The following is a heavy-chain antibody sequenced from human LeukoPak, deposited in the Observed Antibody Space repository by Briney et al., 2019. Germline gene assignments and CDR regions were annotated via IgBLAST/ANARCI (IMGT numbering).Heavy chain of an antibody. CDR2: ISSSSSTI. CDR1: GFTFSSYS. CDR3: AREVGDYGENWFDP. V-gene: IGHV3-48*01. Sequence: PGGSLRLSCAASGFTFSSYSMNWVRQAPGKGLEWVSYISSSSSTIYYADSVKGRFTISRDNAKNSLYLQMNSLRAEDTAVYYCAREVGDYGENWFDPWGQGTLVTVSS. J-gene: IGHJ5*02. D-gene: IGHD4-17*01.